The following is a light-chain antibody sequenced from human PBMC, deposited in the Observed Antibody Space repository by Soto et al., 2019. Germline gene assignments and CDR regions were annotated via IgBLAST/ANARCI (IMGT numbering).Light chain of an antibody. Sequence: VSSQSTGTRSLSQGETAILSCGASQTIGSTYLAWYQQKPGQAPRLLIFGTSSRATGIPDRFSGSGSGTDFTLTISRLDPEDFAVYYCQHYDRAPMWTFGQGSIVDVK. CDR3: QHYDRAPMWT. CDR1: QTIGSTY. J-gene: IGKJ1*01. CDR2: GTS. V-gene: IGKV3-20*01.